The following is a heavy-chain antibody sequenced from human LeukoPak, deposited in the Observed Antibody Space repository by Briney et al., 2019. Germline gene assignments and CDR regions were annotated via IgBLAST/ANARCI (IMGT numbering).Heavy chain of an antibody. D-gene: IGHD3-22*01. J-gene: IGHJ4*02. CDR3: ARMGLDSSGYLPYFDY. CDR2: INPSGGST. V-gene: IGHV1-46*01. Sequence: ASVKVSCKASGYTFTSYYMHWVRQAPGQGLEWMGIINPSGGSTSYAQKFQGRVTMTRDTSTSTVYMELSSLRSEDTAVYYCARMGLDSSGYLPYFDYRGQGTLVTVSS. CDR1: GYTFTSYY.